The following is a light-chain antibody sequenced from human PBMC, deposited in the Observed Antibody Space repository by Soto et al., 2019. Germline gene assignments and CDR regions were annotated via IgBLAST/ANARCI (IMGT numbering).Light chain of an antibody. CDR2: GAS. Sequence: DIVMTQSPATLSVSPGEPATLSCWASQSLTSDLAWYQQIPCQAPRRPLYGASTRATGGPARVSGSGSGTAITRTISSLPTKGFAFYYCQQYYQWPVAFGVGTNVEIK. CDR3: QQYYQWPVA. J-gene: IGKJ4*01. V-gene: IGKV3-15*01. CDR1: QSLTSD.